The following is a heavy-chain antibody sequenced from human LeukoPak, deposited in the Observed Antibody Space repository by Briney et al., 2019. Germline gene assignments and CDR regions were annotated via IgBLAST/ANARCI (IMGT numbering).Heavy chain of an antibody. Sequence: GGSLRLSCAASGFTFSSYALSWVRQAPGKGLEWVSAINDNGGTTFYADSVKGRFTITRDNSKNTLYVQMNSLRGEDTAVYYCARADQLTSYGSGSYYDYWGQGTLVTVSS. CDR2: INDNGGTT. V-gene: IGHV3-23*01. J-gene: IGHJ4*02. D-gene: IGHD3-10*01. CDR1: GFTFSSYA. CDR3: ARADQLTSYGSGSYYDY.